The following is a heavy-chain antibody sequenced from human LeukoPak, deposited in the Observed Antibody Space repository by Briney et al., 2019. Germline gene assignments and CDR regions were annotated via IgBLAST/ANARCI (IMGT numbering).Heavy chain of an antibody. CDR2: IYPGDSDT. V-gene: IGHV5-51*01. J-gene: IGHJ6*04. D-gene: IGHD3-10*01. CDR1: GYSFTSYW. Sequence: GESLKISCKGSGYSFTSYWIGWVRQMPGKGLEWMGIIYPGDSDTRYSPSFQGQVTISADKSISTAYLQWSSLKASDTAMYYCARLGAPLGELLHDYGMDVWGKGTTVTVSS. CDR3: ARLGAPLGELLHDYGMDV.